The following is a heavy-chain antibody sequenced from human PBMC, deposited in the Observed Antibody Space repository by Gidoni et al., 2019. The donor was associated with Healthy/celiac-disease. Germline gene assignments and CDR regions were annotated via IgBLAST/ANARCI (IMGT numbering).Heavy chain of an antibody. CDR1: GFTSSSYA. D-gene: IGHD1-26*01. J-gene: IGHJ5*02. CDR2: ISYDGSNK. V-gene: IGHV3-30-3*01. CDR3: ARDSDGARGWFDP. Sequence: VQPVASGGGVVQPGRSLRLSSAASGFTSSSYAMHWVRQAPGKGLEWVAVISYDGSNKYYADSVKGRFTISRDNSKNTLYLKMNSLRAEDTAVYYCARDSDGARGWFDPWGQGTLVTVSS.